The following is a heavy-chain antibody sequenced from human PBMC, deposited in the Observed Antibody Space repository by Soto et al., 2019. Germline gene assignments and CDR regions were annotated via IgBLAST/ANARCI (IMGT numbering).Heavy chain of an antibody. V-gene: IGHV4-31*03. Sequence: SETLCLTCTVAGGYISSVGDYWSWIRQHPGKGLEWIGYIYYSGSTYYNPSLKSRVTISVDTSKNQFSLKLSSVTAADTAVYYCASGYSYGSDYWGQGTLVTVSS. D-gene: IGHD5-18*01. CDR3: ASGYSYGSDY. CDR2: IYYSGST. CDR1: GGYISSVGDY. J-gene: IGHJ4*02.